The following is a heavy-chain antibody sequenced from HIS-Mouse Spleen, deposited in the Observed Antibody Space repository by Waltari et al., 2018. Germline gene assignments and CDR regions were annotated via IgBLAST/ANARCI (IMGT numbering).Heavy chain of an antibody. CDR3: AREIPYSSSWYDWYFDL. J-gene: IGHJ2*01. Sequence: QLQLQESGPGLVKPSETLSLTCTVSGGPLRRSSYYWGWIRQPPGKGLEWIGSIYYSGSTYYNPSLKSRVTISVDTSKNQFSLKLSSVTAADTAVYYCAREIPYSSSWYDWYFDLWGRGTLVTVSS. V-gene: IGHV4-39*07. CDR2: IYYSGST. CDR1: GGPLRRSSYY. D-gene: IGHD6-13*01.